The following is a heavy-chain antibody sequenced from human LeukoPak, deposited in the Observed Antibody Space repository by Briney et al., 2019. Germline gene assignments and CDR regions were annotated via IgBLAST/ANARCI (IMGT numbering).Heavy chain of an antibody. D-gene: IGHD2-2*03. J-gene: IGHJ6*03. Sequence: GESLKISCQGSGSNFTSYWIGWVRQLPGKGLEWMGIIYPGDSDTRYSPSFQGQVTISADKSISTAYLQWSSLKASDTAMYYCARHVGIVVVPAAMPTYYYMDVWGKGTTVTVSS. CDR3: ARHVGIVVVPAAMPTYYYMDV. V-gene: IGHV5-51*01. CDR1: GSNFTSYW. CDR2: IYPGDSDT.